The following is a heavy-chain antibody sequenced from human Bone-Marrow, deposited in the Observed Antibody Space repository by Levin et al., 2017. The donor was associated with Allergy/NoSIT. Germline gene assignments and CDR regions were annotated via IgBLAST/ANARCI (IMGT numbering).Heavy chain of an antibody. J-gene: IGHJ4*02. D-gene: IGHD3-22*01. Sequence: ASVKVSCKASGYIFTGYYIHWVRQSPGQGLEWMGWINPHNGGTKYAQKFQGRVTMSRDTSINTAYMDLTALTSDDTGIYYCTKTHSSGYSNYDYWGQGTKVIVSS. CDR2: INPHNGGT. V-gene: IGHV1-2*02. CDR1: GYIFTGYY. CDR3: TKTHSSGYSNYDY.